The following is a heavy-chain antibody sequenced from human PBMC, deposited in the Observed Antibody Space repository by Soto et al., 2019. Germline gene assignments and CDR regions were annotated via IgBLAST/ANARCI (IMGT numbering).Heavy chain of an antibody. J-gene: IGHJ2*01. Sequence: QVQLVQSGAEVKKPGSSVKVSCKASGGTFSSYAISWVRQAPGQGLEWMGGIIPIFGTANYAQKFQGRVTITADESTSTAYMELSSLRSEDTAVYYCSRGIAVAGTIDWYFDLWGRGTLVTVSS. V-gene: IGHV1-69*01. CDR3: SRGIAVAGTIDWYFDL. CDR2: IIPIFGTA. CDR1: GGTFSSYA. D-gene: IGHD6-19*01.